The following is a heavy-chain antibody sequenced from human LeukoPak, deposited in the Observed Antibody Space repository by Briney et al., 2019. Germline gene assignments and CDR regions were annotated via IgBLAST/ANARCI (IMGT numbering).Heavy chain of an antibody. CDR3: ATSHGWSPDH. D-gene: IGHD6-19*01. CDR1: GFTFADYF. Sequence: PGGSLRLSCAASGFTFADYFMHWVRQAPGKGLECISFISGDGTTTYYRDSVRGRFTISRDNSKKSLYLQLESLRADDTALYFCATSHGWSPDHWGQGTLVTVSS. CDR2: ISGDGTTT. V-gene: IGHV3-43*02. J-gene: IGHJ4*02.